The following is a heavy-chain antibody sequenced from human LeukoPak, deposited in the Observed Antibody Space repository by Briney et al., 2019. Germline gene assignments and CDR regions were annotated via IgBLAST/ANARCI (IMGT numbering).Heavy chain of an antibody. J-gene: IGHJ4*02. CDR1: GGSISSYY. CDR2: IYYSGST. D-gene: IGHD2-15*01. CDR3: ARHRTGLGYCSGGSCSRIFDY. V-gene: IGHV4-59*08. Sequence: SETLSLTCTVSGGSISSYYWSWIRQPPGKGLEWIGYIYYSGSTNYNPSLKSRVTISVDTSKNQFSLKLSSVTAADTAVYYCARHRTGLGYCSGGSCSRIFDYWGQGTLVTVSS.